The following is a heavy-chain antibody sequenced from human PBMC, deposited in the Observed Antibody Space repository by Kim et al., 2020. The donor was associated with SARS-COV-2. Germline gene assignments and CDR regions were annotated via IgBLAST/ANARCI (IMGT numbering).Heavy chain of an antibody. J-gene: IGHJ5*02. CDR1: GGSISSSSYY. CDR2: IYYSGST. Sequence: SETLSLTCTVSGGSISSSSYYWGWIRQPPGKGLEWIGSIYYSGSTYYNPSLKSRVTISVDTSKNQFSLKLSSVTAADTAVYYCARGDVLLWFGAAKSWGQGTLVTVSS. CDR3: ARGDVLLWFGAAKS. D-gene: IGHD3-10*01. V-gene: IGHV4-39*01.